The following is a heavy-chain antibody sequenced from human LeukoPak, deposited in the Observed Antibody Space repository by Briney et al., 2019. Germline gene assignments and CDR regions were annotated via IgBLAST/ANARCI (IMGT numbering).Heavy chain of an antibody. D-gene: IGHD3-10*01. CDR3: ARVPHAMVRGVIITEFYFDY. CDR2: IKQDGSEK. CDR1: GFTFSSYW. V-gene: IGHV3-7*01. Sequence: GGSLRLSCAASGFTFSSYWMSWVRQAPGKGLQWVANIKQDGSEKYYVDSVKGRFTISRDNAKNSVYLQMNSLRAEDTAVYYCARVPHAMVRGVIITEFYFDYWGQGTLVTVSS. J-gene: IGHJ4*02.